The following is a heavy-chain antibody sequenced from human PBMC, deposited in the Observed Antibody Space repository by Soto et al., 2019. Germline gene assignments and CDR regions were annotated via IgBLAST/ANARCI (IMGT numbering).Heavy chain of an antibody. CDR3: TRVSLPTATTYYYYYYMDF. D-gene: IGHD6-25*01. V-gene: IGHV3-49*03. CDR2: IRSKAYGGAT. J-gene: IGHJ6*03. CDR1: GFTFGDSA. Sequence: GGSLRLSSTASGFTFGDSAVSWFRQAPGKGLEGVGFIRSKAYGGATEYAASVEDRFTISRDDSESIAYLQMHSLKTEDTAVYYCTRVSLPTATTYYYYYYMDFWAKGTTDTVSS.